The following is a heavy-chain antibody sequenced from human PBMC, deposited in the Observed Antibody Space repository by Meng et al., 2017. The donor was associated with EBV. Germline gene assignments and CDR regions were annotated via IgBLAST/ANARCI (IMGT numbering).Heavy chain of an antibody. J-gene: IGHJ4*02. CDR3: VRGPPVGVPGPGDY. CDR1: GYACTSYI. CDR2: INVGVGYT. V-gene: IGHV1-3*01. D-gene: IGHD2-21*01. Sequence: QVQLVQSGAEVKNPGASVKVSCKASGYACTSYILHWVRQAPGQRLEWMGWINVGVGYTKYSQKFQGRVTISSDTSATTGYIELSSLRSEDTAVYYCVRGPPVGVPGPGDYWGQGTLVTVSS.